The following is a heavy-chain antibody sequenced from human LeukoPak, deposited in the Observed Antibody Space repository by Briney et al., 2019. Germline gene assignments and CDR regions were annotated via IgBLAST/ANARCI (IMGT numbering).Heavy chain of an antibody. CDR3: ARLRYCTNGVCP. V-gene: IGHV4-34*01. Sequence: PSETLSLTCSVSGGSMNPYYWSWIRQPPGKGLEWIGEINHSGSTNYNPSLKSRVTISVDTSKNQFSLKLSSVTAADTAVYYCARLRYCTNGVCPWGQGTLVTVSS. D-gene: IGHD2-8*01. J-gene: IGHJ5*02. CDR2: INHSGST. CDR1: GGSMNPYY.